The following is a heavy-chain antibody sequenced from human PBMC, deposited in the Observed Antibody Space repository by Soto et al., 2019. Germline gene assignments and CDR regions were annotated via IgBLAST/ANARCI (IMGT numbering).Heavy chain of an antibody. Sequence: GASVKVSCKASGYTFTSYGISWVRQAPGQGLEWMGWISAYNGNTNYAQKLQGRVTMTTDTSTSTAYMELRSLRSDDTAVYYCARVHHNSGCYSYYYHYGMAVWGQRHTVTASS. J-gene: IGHJ6*02. V-gene: IGHV1-18*01. D-gene: IGHD1-26*01. CDR1: GYTFTSYG. CDR2: ISAYNGNT. CDR3: ARVHHNSGCYSYYYHYGMAV.